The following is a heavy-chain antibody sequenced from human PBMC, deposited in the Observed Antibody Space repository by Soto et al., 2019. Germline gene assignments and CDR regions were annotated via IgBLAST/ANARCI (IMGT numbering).Heavy chain of an antibody. Sequence: GGSLRLSCAASGFTFSSYGMHWVRQAPGKGLEWVAVISYDGSNKYYADSVKGRFTISRDNSKNTLYLQMNSLRAEDTAVYYCAKEGGGLGELLYYYYGMDVWGQGTTVTGAS. D-gene: IGHD3-10*01. V-gene: IGHV3-30*18. J-gene: IGHJ6*02. CDR1: GFTFSSYG. CDR2: ISYDGSNK. CDR3: AKEGGGLGELLYYYYGMDV.